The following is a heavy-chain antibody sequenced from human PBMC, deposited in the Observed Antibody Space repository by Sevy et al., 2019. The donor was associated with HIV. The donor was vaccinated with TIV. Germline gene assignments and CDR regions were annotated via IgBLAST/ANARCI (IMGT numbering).Heavy chain of an antibody. V-gene: IGHV1-18*01. CDR3: ARAPSGGKGPGQYFQH. J-gene: IGHJ1*01. CDR2: ISGYNGDT. D-gene: IGHD1-26*01. Sequence: ASVKVSCKASGYTFNSYVITWVRQAPGQGLEWMGKISGYNGDTKYGQKFQGRVTMTTDPSTSTAYMELRSLKSDDTAVYYCARAPSGGKGPGQYFQHWGQGTLVTVSS. CDR1: GYTFNSYV.